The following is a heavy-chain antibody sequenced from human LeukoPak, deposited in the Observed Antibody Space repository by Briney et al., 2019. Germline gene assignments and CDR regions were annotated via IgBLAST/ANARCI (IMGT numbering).Heavy chain of an antibody. Sequence: SETLSLTCTVSGGSISSYYWSWLRQPPGKGLEWLGYIYYSGSTNYNPSLKSRVSISVDTSKNQFSLKLSSVTAADTAVYYCARAGRYYYYGMDVWGQGTTVTVSS. CDR2: IYYSGST. V-gene: IGHV4-59*01. CDR3: ARAGRYYYYGMDV. CDR1: GGSISSYY. J-gene: IGHJ6*02.